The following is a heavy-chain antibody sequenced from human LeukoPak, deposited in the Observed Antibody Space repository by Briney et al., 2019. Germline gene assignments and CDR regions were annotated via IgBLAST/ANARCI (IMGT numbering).Heavy chain of an antibody. D-gene: IGHD1-26*01. CDR1: GGSISSYY. V-gene: IGHV4-59*01. CDR2: IYYSGST. J-gene: IGHJ5*02. CDR3: ASSSGSPARGGFDP. Sequence: SSETLSLTCTVSGGSISSYYWSWIRQPPGKGLEWIGYIYYSGSTNYNPSLKSRVTITVDTSKNQFSLKLSSATAADTAVYYCASSSGSPARGGFDPWGQGTLVTVSS.